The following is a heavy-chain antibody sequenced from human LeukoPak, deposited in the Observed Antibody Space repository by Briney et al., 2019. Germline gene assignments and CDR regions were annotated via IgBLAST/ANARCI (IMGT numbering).Heavy chain of an antibody. CDR1: GDSFSGYY. CDR2: IYHRGSA. D-gene: IGHD3-10*01. J-gene: IGHJ6*04. Sequence: PSETLSLTCVVYGDSFSGYYWSWLRQPPGKGLEWVGEIYHRGSANYNPSLKSRVSISVDTSKNQFSLKLSSVTAADTAVYYCASLYGSGSYHSYYGMDVWGKGTTVTVSS. V-gene: IGHV4-34*01. CDR3: ASLYGSGSYHSYYGMDV.